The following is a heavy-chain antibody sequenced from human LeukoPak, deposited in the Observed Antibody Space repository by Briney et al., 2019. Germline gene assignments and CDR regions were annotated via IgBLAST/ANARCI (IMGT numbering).Heavy chain of an antibody. D-gene: IGHD1-1*01. J-gene: IGHJ4*02. CDR1: GGSVSSGSYY. CDR3: ARSTGSYFDY. CDR2: ISYSGST. V-gene: IGHV4-61*01. Sequence: SETLSLTCTVSGGSVSSGSYYWSWIRQPPGKGLEWNGYISYSGSTNYNPSLKSRVTISVDTSKNQFSLKLSSVTAATTAVYYCARSTGSYFDYWGQGTLVTVSS.